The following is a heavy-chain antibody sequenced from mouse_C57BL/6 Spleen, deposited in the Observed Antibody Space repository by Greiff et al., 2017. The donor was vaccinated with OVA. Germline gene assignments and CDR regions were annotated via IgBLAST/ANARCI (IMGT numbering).Heavy chain of an antibody. CDR2: IRNKANGYTT. CDR3: ARWRELLRYFDY. Sequence: EVQLVESGGGLVQPGGSLSLSCAASGFTFTDYYMSWVRQPPGKALEWLGFIRNKANGYTTEYSASVKGRFTISRDNSQSILYRQMNALRAEDSATYYCARWRELLRYFDYWGQGTTLTVSS. J-gene: IGHJ2*01. CDR1: GFTFTDYY. V-gene: IGHV7-3*01. D-gene: IGHD1-1*01.